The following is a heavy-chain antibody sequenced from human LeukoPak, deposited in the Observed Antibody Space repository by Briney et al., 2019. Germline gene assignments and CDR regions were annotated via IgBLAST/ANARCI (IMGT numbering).Heavy chain of an antibody. CDR2: ISSSSSYI. J-gene: IGHJ3*02. V-gene: IGHV3-21*01. CDR3: ARDHSSGFLAFDI. CDR1: GFTFSSYS. Sequence: PGGSLRLSCAASGFTFSSYSMNWVRQAPGKGLEWVSSISSSSSYIYYADSVKGRFTISRDNAKNSLYLQMNSLRAEDTAVYYCARDHSSGFLAFDIWGQGTMVTVSS. D-gene: IGHD6-19*01.